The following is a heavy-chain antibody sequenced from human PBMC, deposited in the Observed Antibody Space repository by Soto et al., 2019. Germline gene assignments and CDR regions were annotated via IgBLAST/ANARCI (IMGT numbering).Heavy chain of an antibody. CDR1: GFTFSSYG. J-gene: IGHJ4*02. D-gene: IGHD3-9*01. Sequence: QVQLVESGGGVVQPGRSLRLSCAASGFTFSSYGMHWVRQAPGKGLEWVAVMSYDGSNKYYADSVKGRFTISRDNSKNTLYLQMNSLRAEDTAVYYCAKAHYDILTPLDYWGQGTLVTVSS. V-gene: IGHV3-30*18. CDR3: AKAHYDILTPLDY. CDR2: MSYDGSNK.